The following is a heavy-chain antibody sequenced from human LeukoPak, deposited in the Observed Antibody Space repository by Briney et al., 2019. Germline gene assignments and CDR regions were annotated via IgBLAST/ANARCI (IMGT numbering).Heavy chain of an antibody. CDR2: IGTAGDT. J-gene: IGHJ5*02. V-gene: IGHV3-13*01. CDR3: ARDHPLLGFDP. Sequence: PGGSLRLSCAASGFTFSSYDMHWVRQATGKGLEWVSAIGTAGDTYYPGSVKGRFTISRENAKNPLYLQMNSLRAGDTAVYYCARDHPLLGFDPWGQGTLVTVSS. CDR1: GFTFSSYD.